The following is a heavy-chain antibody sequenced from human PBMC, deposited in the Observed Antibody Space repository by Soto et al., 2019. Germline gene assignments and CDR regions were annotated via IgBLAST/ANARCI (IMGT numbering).Heavy chain of an antibody. D-gene: IGHD3-3*01. CDR1: GFTFSSYG. V-gene: IGHV3-30*18. CDR3: AKDLLRFLEWFPETALDY. J-gene: IGHJ4*02. Sequence: GSLRLSCAASGFTFSSYGMHWVRQAPGKGLEWVAVISYDGSNKYYADSVKGRFTISRDNSKNTLYLQMNSLRAEDTAVYYCAKDLLRFLEWFPETALDYWGQGTLVTVSS. CDR2: ISYDGSNK.